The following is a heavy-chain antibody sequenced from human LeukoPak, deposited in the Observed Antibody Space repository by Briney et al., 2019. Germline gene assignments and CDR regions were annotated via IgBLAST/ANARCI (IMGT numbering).Heavy chain of an antibody. CDR1: GFTVRSYG. Sequence: GGSLRLSCAASGFTVRSYGIHWVRQAPGKGLEYVSAISANGGSTYYANSVKGRFTISRDTYKNTLYLQMGSLGAEDMAVYYCAREGRNDAFDIWGQGTMVTVSS. V-gene: IGHV3-64*01. CDR3: AREGRNDAFDI. J-gene: IGHJ3*02. CDR2: ISANGGST. D-gene: IGHD1-26*01.